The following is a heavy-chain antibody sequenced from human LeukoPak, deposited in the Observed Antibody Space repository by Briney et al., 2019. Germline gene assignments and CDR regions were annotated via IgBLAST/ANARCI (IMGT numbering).Heavy chain of an antibody. V-gene: IGHV3-66*01. CDR3: ARAYSPTTPFDY. D-gene: IGHD6-13*01. J-gene: IGHJ4*02. CDR1: GFTVSANN. CDR2: VYSGGTT. Sequence: GGSLRLSCRVSGFTVSANNMTWVRQAPGKRMEWVSVVYSGGTTYYGDSVKGRFTISRDTSYNTVYLHMNSLRAEDTAVYYCARAYSPTTPFDYWGQGTLVTVSS.